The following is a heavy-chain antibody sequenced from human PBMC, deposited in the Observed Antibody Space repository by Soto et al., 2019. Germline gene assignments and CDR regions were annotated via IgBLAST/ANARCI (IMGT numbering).Heavy chain of an antibody. D-gene: IGHD3-3*02. CDR1: GYSISSGYY. V-gene: IGHV4-38-2*01. CDR3: ARHSLALRKNNWFDP. J-gene: IGHJ5*02. CDR2: IYHSGST. Sequence: PSETLSLTCAVSGYSISSGYYWGWIRQPPGKGLEWIGSIYHSGSTYYNPSLKSRVTISVDTSKNQFSLRLRSVTAADTALYFCARHSLALRKNNWFDPWGQGIMVTVSS.